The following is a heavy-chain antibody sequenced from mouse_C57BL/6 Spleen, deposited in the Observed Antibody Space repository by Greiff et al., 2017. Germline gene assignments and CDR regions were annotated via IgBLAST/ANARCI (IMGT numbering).Heavy chain of an antibody. D-gene: IGHD1-1*01. Sequence: VMLVESGEGLVKPGGSLKLSCAASGFTFSSYAMSWVRQTPEKRLEWVAYISSGGDYIYYADTVKGRFTISRDNARNTLYLQMSSLKSEDTAMYYCTREVTTVVATKAMDYWGQGTSVTVSS. V-gene: IGHV5S21*01. CDR2: ISSGGDYI. CDR1: GFTFSSYA. J-gene: IGHJ4*01. CDR3: TREVTTVVATKAMDY.